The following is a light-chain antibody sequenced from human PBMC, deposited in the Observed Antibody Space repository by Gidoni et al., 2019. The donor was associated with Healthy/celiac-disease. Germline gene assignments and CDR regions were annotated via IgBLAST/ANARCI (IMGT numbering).Light chain of an antibody. CDR2: GAS. J-gene: IGKJ1*01. V-gene: IGKV3-20*01. Sequence: EIVLTQSPGTLSLPPGERATLPCRASQSVGSSYLAWYQQKPGQAPRLLIYGASSRATGIPDRFSGSGSGTDFTLTISRLEPEDFAVYYCQQYGSSPRTFGQGTKVEIK. CDR3: QQYGSSPRT. CDR1: QSVGSSY.